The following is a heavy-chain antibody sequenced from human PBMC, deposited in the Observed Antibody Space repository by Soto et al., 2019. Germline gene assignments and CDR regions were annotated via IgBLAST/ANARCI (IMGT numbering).Heavy chain of an antibody. J-gene: IGHJ5*01. CDR1: GFSFSINGVA. CDR3: AHKRDVSRGFKS. V-gene: IGHV2-5*02. CDR2: IYWDDDQ. Sequence: QITLKESGPTLVKPTQTLTLTCTFSGFSFSINGVAVGWIRQPPGQALEWLALIYWDDDQRYNPSLKNRLTIXKXXSRNQVVLTMTTMDPVDTATYYCAHKRDVSRGFKSWGQRTLVTASS.